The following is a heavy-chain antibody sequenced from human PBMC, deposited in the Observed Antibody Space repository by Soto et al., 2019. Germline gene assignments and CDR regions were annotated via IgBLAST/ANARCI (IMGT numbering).Heavy chain of an antibody. J-gene: IGHJ6*02. CDR2: ISAYNGNT. CDR3: ALDTAMVHYYYYGMDV. D-gene: IGHD5-18*01. V-gene: IGHV1-18*01. CDR1: GYTFTSYG. Sequence: QVQLVQSGAEVKKPGASVKVSCKASGYTFTSYGISWVRQAPGQGLEWMGWISAYNGNTNYAQKLQGRVTMTTDTSTSPAYMELRSLRSADTAVYYCALDTAMVHYYYYGMDVWGQGTTVTVSS.